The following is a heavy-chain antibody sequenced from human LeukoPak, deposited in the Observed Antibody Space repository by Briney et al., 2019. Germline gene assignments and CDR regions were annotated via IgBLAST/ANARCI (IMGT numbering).Heavy chain of an antibody. CDR2: IYHSGST. V-gene: IGHV4-38-2*01. J-gene: IGHJ4*02. CDR3: ARLSPQTRIVPPSFFDY. Sequence: PSETLSLTCAVSVYSISSGYYWGWLRPPPGNGLEWIGRIYHSGSTYYNPSLKSRVTISVDTSKNHFSLKLSSVTAADTAVYYCARLSPQTRIVPPSFFDYWGQGTLVTVSS. CDR1: VYSISSGYY. D-gene: IGHD3-22*01.